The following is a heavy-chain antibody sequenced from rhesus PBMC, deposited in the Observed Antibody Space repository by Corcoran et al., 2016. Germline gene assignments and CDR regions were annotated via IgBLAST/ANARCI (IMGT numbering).Heavy chain of an antibody. CDR3: ARGGWGDYYGLDA. V-gene: IGHV4-122*02. Sequence: QVQLQESGPGLVKPSETLSLTCAVSGYSISGYYWSWIRQALGKGLEWIGYITYSGSTSYNPSLKSRVTSSSDTSKNQFSLQLSSVTAADTAVYYCARGGWGDYYGLDAWGQGVVVTVSS. CDR1: GYSISGYY. J-gene: IGHJ6*01. D-gene: IGHD3-34*01. CDR2: ITYSGST.